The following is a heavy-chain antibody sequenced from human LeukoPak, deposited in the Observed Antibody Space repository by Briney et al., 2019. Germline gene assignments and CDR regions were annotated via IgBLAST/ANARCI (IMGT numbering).Heavy chain of an antibody. Sequence: GGSLRLSCAASGLTFSSYSMNWVRQAPGKGLEWVSSISGSSSYIYYADSVKGRFTISRDNAKNSLYVQMNSLRAEDTAVYYCAKDGGGYYPSYYYYMDVWGKGTTVTISS. V-gene: IGHV3-21*01. D-gene: IGHD3-22*01. CDR1: GLTFSSYS. CDR2: ISGSSSYI. J-gene: IGHJ6*03. CDR3: AKDGGGYYPSYYYYMDV.